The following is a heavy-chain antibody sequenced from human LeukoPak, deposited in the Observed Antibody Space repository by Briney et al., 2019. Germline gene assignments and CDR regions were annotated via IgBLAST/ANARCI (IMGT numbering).Heavy chain of an antibody. J-gene: IGHJ4*02. CDR1: GFTFTHYG. CDR3: ARGGRHYPHDY. D-gene: IGHD3-16*01. V-gene: IGHV1-18*01. Sequence: ASVKVSCKASGFTFTHYGISWVRQAPGQGLEWMGWISAYNGDTKYTQNFQGRVTMTTDTSTSTAYMELRSLRSDDTAVYYCARGGRHYPHDYWGQGTLVTVSS. CDR2: ISAYNGDT.